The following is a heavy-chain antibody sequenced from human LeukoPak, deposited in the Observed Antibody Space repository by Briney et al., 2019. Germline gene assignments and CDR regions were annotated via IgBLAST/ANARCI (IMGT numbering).Heavy chain of an antibody. J-gene: IGHJ4*02. V-gene: IGHV4-59*08. CDR3: ASSGWYYFDY. Sequence: SVTLSLTCTVSGGSISSYYWSWIRQPPGKGLEWIGYIYYSGSTNYNPSLKSRVTISVDTSKNQFSLKLSSVTAADTAVYYCASSGWYYFDYWGQGTLVTVAS. CDR1: GGSISSYY. CDR2: IYYSGST. D-gene: IGHD6-19*01.